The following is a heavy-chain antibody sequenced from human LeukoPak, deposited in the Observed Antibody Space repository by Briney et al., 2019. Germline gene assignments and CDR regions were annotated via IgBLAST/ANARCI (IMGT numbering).Heavy chain of an antibody. D-gene: IGHD6-13*01. Sequence: SETLSLTCTVSGGSISSSSYYWGWIRQPPGKGLEWIGSIYYSGSTYYNPSLKSRVTISVDTSKNQFSLKLSSVTAADTAVYYCARCRMMAAAGTLNWFDPWGQGTLVTVSS. CDR3: ARCRMMAAAGTLNWFDP. J-gene: IGHJ5*02. V-gene: IGHV4-39*01. CDR1: GGSISSSSYY. CDR2: IYYSGST.